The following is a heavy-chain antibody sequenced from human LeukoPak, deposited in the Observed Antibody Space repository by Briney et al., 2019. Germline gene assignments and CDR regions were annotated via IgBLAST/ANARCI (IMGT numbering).Heavy chain of an antibody. J-gene: IGHJ5*02. V-gene: IGHV3-21*01. Sequence: GGSLRLSCAASGFTFSSYSMNWVRQAPGKGLEWVSSISSSSSYIYYADSVKGRFTISRDNAKNSLYLQMNSLRAEDTAVYYCARDLVGATSVPNWFDPWGQGTLVTVSS. D-gene: IGHD1-26*01. CDR2: ISSSSSYI. CDR3: ARDLVGATSVPNWFDP. CDR1: GFTFSSYS.